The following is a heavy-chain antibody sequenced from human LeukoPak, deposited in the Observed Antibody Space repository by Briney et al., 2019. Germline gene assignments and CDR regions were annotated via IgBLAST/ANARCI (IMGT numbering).Heavy chain of an antibody. D-gene: IGHD6-19*01. CDR2: IRDNGSNK. J-gene: IGHJ3*02. CDR3: AKESSSGWYSAFDI. Sequence: GGSLRLSCAASGFTFSSYGMHWVRQAPGKGLEWVAFIRDNGSNKYYADSVKGRFTISRDNSKNTLYLQMNSLRAEDTAVYYCAKESSSGWYSAFDIWGQGTMVTVSS. V-gene: IGHV3-30*02. CDR1: GFTFSSYG.